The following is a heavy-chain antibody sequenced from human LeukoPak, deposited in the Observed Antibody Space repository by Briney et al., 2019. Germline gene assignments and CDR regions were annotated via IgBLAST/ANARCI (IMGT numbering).Heavy chain of an antibody. CDR1: GFTFSDYN. V-gene: IGHV3-48*01. CDR2: ISSSSSTI. J-gene: IGHJ4*02. Sequence: PGGSLRLSCAASGFTFSDYNMNWVRQAPRKGLEWASYISSSSSTIYYADSVRGRFTISRDKAKNSLYLQLNSLRAEDTAVYYCARSRFYFDYWGQGTLVTVSS. CDR3: ARSRFYFDY.